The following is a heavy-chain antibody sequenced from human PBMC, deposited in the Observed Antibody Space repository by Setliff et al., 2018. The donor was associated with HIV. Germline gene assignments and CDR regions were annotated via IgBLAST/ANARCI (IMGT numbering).Heavy chain of an antibody. CDR2: IYHSGST. CDR1: GGSIYSGSYY. V-gene: IGHV4-39*01. J-gene: IGHJ6*03. Sequence: PSETLSLTCSVSGGSIYSGSYYWGWIRQPPGKGLEWIGSIYHSGSTHYNPSLKSRVTISVDTSKNQFSLKLSSVTAADTGVYYCARHKDPPGSRWIFYYYYMDLWGGGTTVTVSS. CDR3: ARHKDPPGSRWIFYYYYMDL. D-gene: IGHD6-13*01.